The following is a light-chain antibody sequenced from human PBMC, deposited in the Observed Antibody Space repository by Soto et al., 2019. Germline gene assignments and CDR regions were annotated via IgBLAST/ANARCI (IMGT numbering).Light chain of an antibody. CDR1: SSDVGGYNY. CDR2: EVS. Sequence: QSALTQPASVSGSPGQSITISCTGTSSDVGGYNYVSWYQQHPGKAPKLMIYEVSNRPSGVSNRFSGSKSDNTASLTISGLQAEDEADYYCSSYTSSSTAVFGTGTKLNVL. V-gene: IGLV2-14*01. J-gene: IGLJ1*01. CDR3: SSYTSSSTAV.